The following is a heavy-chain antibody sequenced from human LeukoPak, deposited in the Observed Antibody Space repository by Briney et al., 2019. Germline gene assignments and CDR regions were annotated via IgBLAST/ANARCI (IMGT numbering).Heavy chain of an antibody. V-gene: IGHV4-34*01. CDR1: GGSFRGYY. CDR2: NNHGGTT. Sequence: PSETLSLTCAVFGGSFRGYYGSWIRQPPGKGLGWIGENNHGGTTNNNPSLNSRVTISVDTSKNQFSLKLSSVTAADTAVYYCARGRKKGSSSDLDYWGQGTLVTVSS. D-gene: IGHD6-13*01. J-gene: IGHJ4*02. CDR3: ARGRKKGSSSDLDY.